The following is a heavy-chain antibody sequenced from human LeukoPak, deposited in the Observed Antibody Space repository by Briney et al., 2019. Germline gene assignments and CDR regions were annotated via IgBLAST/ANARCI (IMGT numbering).Heavy chain of an antibody. D-gene: IGHD2-21*01. CDR3: ARDHLVSQGIDYYFYYMDV. Sequence: GGSLRLSCAASGFAFTTNGMHWVRQAPGKGLEWVAFIWSDGNIKYYADSVKGRFTISRDNSKNTLYLQMNSLRSEDTAVYYCARDHLVSQGIDYYFYYMDVWGKGTTVTVSS. J-gene: IGHJ6*03. CDR2: IWSDGNIK. V-gene: IGHV3-30*02. CDR1: GFAFTTNG.